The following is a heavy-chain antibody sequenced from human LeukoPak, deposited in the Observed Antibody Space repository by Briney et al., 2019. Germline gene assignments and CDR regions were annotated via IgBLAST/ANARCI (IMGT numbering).Heavy chain of an antibody. CDR3: AREVSEGFDF. CDR1: GFTFSSYW. J-gene: IGHJ4*02. CDR2: IKLDGSEK. V-gene: IGHV3-7*01. Sequence: PGGSLRLSCAASGFTFSSYWMSWVRQAPGEGLEWVANIKLDGSEKYYVDSVKGRFTISRDNAKNSLYLQMNSLRAEDTALYYCAREVSEGFDFWGQGTLVTVSS. D-gene: IGHD3-22*01.